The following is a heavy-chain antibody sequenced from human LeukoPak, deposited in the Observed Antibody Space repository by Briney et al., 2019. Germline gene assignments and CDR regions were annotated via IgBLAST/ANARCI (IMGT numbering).Heavy chain of an antibody. V-gene: IGHV4-4*02. CDR1: GGSISSSNW. CDR3: ARKFRDYGPNCFDY. CDR2: IYHSGST. Sequence: PSETLSLTCAVSGGSISSSNWWSWVRPPPGKGLEWIGEIYHSGSTNYNPSLKSRVTISVDTSKNQFSLKLSSVTAADTAVYYCARKFRDYGPNCFDYWGQGTLVTVSS. D-gene: IGHD4-17*01. J-gene: IGHJ4*02.